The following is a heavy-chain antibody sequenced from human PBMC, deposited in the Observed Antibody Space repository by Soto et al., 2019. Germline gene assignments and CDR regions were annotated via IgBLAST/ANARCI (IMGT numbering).Heavy chain of an antibody. CDR2: MFHGGGA. CDR3: ATGNVDSMLEY. Sequence: QVQLHESGPGLVKPSETLSLTCVVSDGSISTYDWWTWVRQPPGKGLEWIGKMFHGGGADYSPSLKSRVTISADSSKSHFSLRLTAVTAADTAVYYCATGNVDSMLEYWGQGTQVAVSS. J-gene: IGHJ4*02. D-gene: IGHD3-3*01. V-gene: IGHV4-4*02. CDR1: DGSISTYDW.